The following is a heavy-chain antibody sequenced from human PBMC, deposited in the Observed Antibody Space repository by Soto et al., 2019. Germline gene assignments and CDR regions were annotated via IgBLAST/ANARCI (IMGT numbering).Heavy chain of an antibody. V-gene: IGHV1-2*02. CDR2: INPNSGGT. CDR1: GYTFTGYY. CDR3: ARDRYCSSTSCRRKVYYYGMDV. D-gene: IGHD2-2*01. J-gene: IGHJ6*02. Sequence: GASVKVSCKASGYTFTGYYMHWVRQAPGQGLEWMGWINPNSGGTNYAQKFQGRVTMTRDTSISTAYMELSRLRSDDTAVYYCARDRYCSSTSCRRKVYYYGMDVWGQGTTVTVSS.